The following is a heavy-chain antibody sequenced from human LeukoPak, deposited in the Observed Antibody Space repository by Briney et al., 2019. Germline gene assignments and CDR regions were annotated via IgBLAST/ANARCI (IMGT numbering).Heavy chain of an antibody. CDR3: AKGLRGSAYTGFDY. CDR2: INDGGST. CDR1: GFTFSNYA. D-gene: IGHD3-16*01. J-gene: IGHJ4*02. Sequence: PGGSLRLSYAASGFTFSNYAMNWVRQAPGKGLEWVSVINDGGSTYYADSVKGRFTISRDDSKNTLYLQMNSLRPEDSALYYCAKGLRGSAYTGFDYWGQGTLVTVSS. V-gene: IGHV3-23*01.